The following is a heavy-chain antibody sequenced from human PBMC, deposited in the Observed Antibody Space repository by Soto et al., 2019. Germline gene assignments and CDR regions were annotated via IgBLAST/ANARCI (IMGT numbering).Heavy chain of an antibody. CDR2: ISGGGGST. CDR3: AKTQTFNGYYNAFDY. V-gene: IGHV3-23*01. Sequence: PGGSLRLSCAASGFSFAGYALTWVRQAPGKGLEWVAAISGGGGSTYYADSVKGRFTISRDNSMHTVFLQMNSLRTGDTALYFCAKTQTFNGYYNAFDYWGQGTRVTV. J-gene: IGHJ4*02. D-gene: IGHD3-9*01. CDR1: GFSFAGYA.